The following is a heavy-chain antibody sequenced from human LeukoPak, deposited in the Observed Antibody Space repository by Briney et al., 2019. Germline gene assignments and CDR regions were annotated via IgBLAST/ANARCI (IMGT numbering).Heavy chain of an antibody. CDR3: ANGWSPDY. J-gene: IGHJ4*02. D-gene: IGHD2-15*01. CDR1: GFTFSSYG. Sequence: PGGSLRLSCAASGFTFSSYGMHWVRQAPGKGLEWVAVIWYDGSNKYYADSVKGRFTTFRDNSKNTLYLQMNSLRAEDTAVYHCANGWSPDYWGRGTLVTVSS. CDR2: IWYDGSNK. V-gene: IGHV3-33*06.